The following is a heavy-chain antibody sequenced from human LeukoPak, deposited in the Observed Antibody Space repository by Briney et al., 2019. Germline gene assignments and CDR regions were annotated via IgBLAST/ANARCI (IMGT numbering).Heavy chain of an antibody. J-gene: IGHJ5*02. CDR2: ISVYNGNT. D-gene: IGHD3-3*01. V-gene: IGHV1-18*01. Sequence: ASVKVSCKASGYTFNDYGIAWLRQAPGQGPEWMGWISVYNGNTRNAQKFQARVTMTTDTSTSTAYMELRSLRSDDTAVYYCARSSTHYDFWSGYPNNWFDPWGQGTLVTVSS. CDR1: GYTFNDYG. CDR3: ARSSTHYDFWSGYPNNWFDP.